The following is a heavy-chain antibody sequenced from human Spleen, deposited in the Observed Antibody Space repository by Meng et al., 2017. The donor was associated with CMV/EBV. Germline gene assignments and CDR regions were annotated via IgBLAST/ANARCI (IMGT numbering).Heavy chain of an antibody. CDR3: ARLTTAVAFDF. V-gene: IGHV3-21*06. CDR1: GFTFSTYT. CDR2: ISSSRSYI. Sequence: GGSLRLSCAASGFTFSTYTMHWVRQAPGKGLEWVSSISSSRSYIHYGDSLKGRFTIFRDNAKNSLFLQMNSLRAEDTALYYCARLTTAVAFDFWGQGTMVTVSS. J-gene: IGHJ3*01. D-gene: IGHD4-11*01.